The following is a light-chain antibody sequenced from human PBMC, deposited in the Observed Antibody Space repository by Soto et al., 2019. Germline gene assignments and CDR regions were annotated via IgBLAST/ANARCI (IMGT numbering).Light chain of an antibody. V-gene: IGKV3-15*01. CDR3: QQYNNWPLIT. Sequence: EIVLTQSPGTLSLSPGERASLSCRASQSVSGNLAWYQQKPGQAPRLLIYGTSIRATGVPARFSGGGSGTEFTHTISGLQSEDFAVYYCQQYNNWPLITFGQGTRLDNK. CDR2: GTS. J-gene: IGKJ5*01. CDR1: QSVSGN.